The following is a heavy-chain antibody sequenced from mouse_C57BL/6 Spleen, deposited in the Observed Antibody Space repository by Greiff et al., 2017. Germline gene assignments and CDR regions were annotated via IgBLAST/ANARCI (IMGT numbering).Heavy chain of an antibody. CDR2: IYPSDSET. Sequence: QVQLQQPGAELVRPGSSVKLSCKASGYTFTSYWMDWVKQRPGQGLEWIGNIYPSDSETHYNQKFKDKATLTVDKSSSTAYMQRSSLTSEDSAVYYCARRERGSGYAMDYWGQGTSVTVSS. V-gene: IGHV1-61*01. CDR3: ARRERGSGYAMDY. D-gene: IGHD3-2*02. CDR1: GYTFTSYW. J-gene: IGHJ4*01.